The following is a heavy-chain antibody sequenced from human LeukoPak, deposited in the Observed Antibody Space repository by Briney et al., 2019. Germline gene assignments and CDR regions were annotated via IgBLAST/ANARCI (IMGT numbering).Heavy chain of an antibody. J-gene: IGHJ4*02. V-gene: IGHV3-23*01. CDR3: ARGDTKYCNSASCHNPFDS. CDR2: ISGSGGST. CDR1: GFTFSSYA. Sequence: GGSLRLSCAASGFTFSSYAMSWVRQAPGKGLEWVSAISGSGGSTNYADSVKGQFTISRDNSKNTLYLQMNSLRAEDTAVYYCARGDTKYCNSASCHNPFDSWGQGTLVTVSS. D-gene: IGHD2-2*02.